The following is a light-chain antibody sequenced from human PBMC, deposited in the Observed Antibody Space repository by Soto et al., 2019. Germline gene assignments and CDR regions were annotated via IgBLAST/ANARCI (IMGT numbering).Light chain of an antibody. CDR2: SAS. V-gene: IGKV3-15*01. J-gene: IGKJ1*01. Sequence: EIGMTQSPSTLSASTGERATLSCRASQSVRSNLAWYQQKPGQAPRLLIYSASTRATGIPARFSGSGSGTEFTLSIGSLQSEDFAVNYCQQYDNWTPWTFGQGTKVDIK. CDR1: QSVRSN. CDR3: QQYDNWTPWT.